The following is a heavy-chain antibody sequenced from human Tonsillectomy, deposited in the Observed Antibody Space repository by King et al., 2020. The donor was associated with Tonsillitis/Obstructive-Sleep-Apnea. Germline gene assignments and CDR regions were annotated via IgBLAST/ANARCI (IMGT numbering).Heavy chain of an antibody. CDR2: IYHSGRT. D-gene: IGHD1-1*01. J-gene: IGHJ5*02. CDR3: ARRFQRWSENWFDP. V-gene: IGHV4-4*02. Sequence: QLQESGPGLVKPSGTLSLTCAVSGVSISNNHWWTWVRQPPGKGLEWIGEIYHSGRTNYNPSLKTRVAISVDKSKNPFSLRLTSVTAADTAVYYCARRFQRWSENWFDPWGQGTLVIVSS. CDR1: GVSISNNHW.